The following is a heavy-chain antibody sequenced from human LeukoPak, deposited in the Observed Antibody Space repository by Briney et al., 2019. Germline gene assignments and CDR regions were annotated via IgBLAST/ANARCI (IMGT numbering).Heavy chain of an antibody. V-gene: IGHV4-39*01. Sequence: SETLSLTCAVYGGSFSSYYWGWIRQPPGKGLEWIGTIYYSGSTYYNPSLTSRVTISVDTSKNQFSLKLSSVTAADTAVYYCARHKDYYYSYMDVWGKGTTVTISS. CDR2: IYYSGST. CDR1: GGSFSSYY. CDR3: ARHKDYYYSYMDV. J-gene: IGHJ6*03.